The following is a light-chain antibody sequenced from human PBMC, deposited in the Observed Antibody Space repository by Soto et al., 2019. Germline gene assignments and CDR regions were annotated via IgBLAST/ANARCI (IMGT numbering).Light chain of an antibody. V-gene: IGKV4-1*01. CDR2: WAS. CDR1: QSVLSTSNNKNF. CDR3: QQYYSLPWT. Sequence: DIVMTQSPHSLAVSLGERATINCKSSQSVLSTSNNKNFLAGYQQKPGQPPKLLFYWASTRESGVPDRFSGSVSGTDFTLTINSLQAEDVAVYYCQQYYSLPWTFGRGTKVEVK. J-gene: IGKJ1*01.